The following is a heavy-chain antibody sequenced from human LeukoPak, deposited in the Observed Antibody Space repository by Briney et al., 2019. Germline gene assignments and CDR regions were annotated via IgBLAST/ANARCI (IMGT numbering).Heavy chain of an antibody. V-gene: IGHV3-48*04. CDR3: ARDLGMEFDY. Sequence: PGGSLRLSCAASGFTFSSYSMNWVRQAPGKGLQWVSYISSSGSTIYYADSVKGRFTISRDNAKNSLYLQMNSLRAEDTAVYYCARDLGMEFDYWGQGTLVTVSS. J-gene: IGHJ4*02. CDR1: GFTFSSYS. CDR2: ISSSGSTI. D-gene: IGHD7-27*01.